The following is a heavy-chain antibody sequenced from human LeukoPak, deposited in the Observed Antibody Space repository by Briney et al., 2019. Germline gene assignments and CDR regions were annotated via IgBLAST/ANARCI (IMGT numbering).Heavy chain of an antibody. CDR3: ARDYYDSSGYWGAFDI. J-gene: IGHJ3*02. CDR1: GYTLTSYG. V-gene: IGHV1-18*01. CDR2: ISAYNGNT. D-gene: IGHD3-22*01. Sequence: ASVKVSCKASGYTLTSYGISWVRQAPGQGLEWMGWISAYNGNTNYAQKLQGRVTMTTDTSTSTAYMGLRSLRSDDTAVYYCARDYYDSSGYWGAFDIWGQGTMVTVSS.